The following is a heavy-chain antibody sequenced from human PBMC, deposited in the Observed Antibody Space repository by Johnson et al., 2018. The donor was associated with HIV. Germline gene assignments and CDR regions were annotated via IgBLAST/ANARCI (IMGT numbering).Heavy chain of an antibody. CDR1: GFTFSTYA. Sequence: VQLVESGGGLVQPGGSLRLSCAASGFTFSTYAMSWVRQAPGKGLEWVAVISYDGSNKYYADSVKGRFTIPRDNSKNTLYLQMNSLRAEDTAVYYCARDQFIVVVMGDAFDIWGQGTMVTVSS. CDR2: ISYDGSNK. J-gene: IGHJ3*02. V-gene: IGHV3-30*04. CDR3: ARDQFIVVVMGDAFDI. D-gene: IGHD2-21*01.